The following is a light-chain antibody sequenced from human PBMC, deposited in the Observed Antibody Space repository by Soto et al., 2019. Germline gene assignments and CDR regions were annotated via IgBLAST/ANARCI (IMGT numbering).Light chain of an antibody. J-gene: IGLJ3*02. CDR2: GVS. CDR3: QSYDSSLSASV. V-gene: IGLV2-14*01. Sequence: QSALTQPASVSGSPGQSITISCTGTASDIGNYNYVSWYQLHPGKAPKLLIYGVSNRPSGVSNRFSGSKSGNAASLTISGLQAEDEADYYCQSYDSSLSASVFGGGTKLTVL. CDR1: ASDIGNYNY.